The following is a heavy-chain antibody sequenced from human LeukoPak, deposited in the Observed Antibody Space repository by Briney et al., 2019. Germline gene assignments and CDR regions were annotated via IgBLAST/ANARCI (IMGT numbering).Heavy chain of an antibody. CDR3: ARTLAVAGESWRFDP. J-gene: IGHJ5*02. CDR1: GYTFTGYY. Sequence: ASVKVSCKASGYTFTGYYMHWVRQAPGQGLEWMGWINPNSGGTNYAQKFQGRVTMTRDTSISTAYMELSRLRSDDTAVYYCARTLAVAGESWRFDPWGQGTLVTVSS. D-gene: IGHD6-19*01. CDR2: INPNSGGT. V-gene: IGHV1-2*02.